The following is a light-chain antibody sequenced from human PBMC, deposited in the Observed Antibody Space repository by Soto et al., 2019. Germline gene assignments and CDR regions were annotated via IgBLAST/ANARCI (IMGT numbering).Light chain of an antibody. CDR2: SNN. CDR3: AAWDDSLNGWV. V-gene: IGLV1-44*01. CDR1: SSNIGSKT. Sequence: QSVLTQPPSASGTPGQRVPISCSGSSSNIGSKTVNWYQQLPGTAPKVLIYSNNQRPSGVPDRFSGSKSGTSASLAISGLQSEDEADYYCAAWDDSLNGWVFGGGTKLTVL. J-gene: IGLJ3*02.